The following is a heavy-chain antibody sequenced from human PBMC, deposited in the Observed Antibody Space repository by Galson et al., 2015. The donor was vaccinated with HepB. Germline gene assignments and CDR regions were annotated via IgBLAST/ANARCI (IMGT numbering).Heavy chain of an antibody. CDR1: GFTFSNYY. CDR3: ARDLIVVPY. D-gene: IGHD2-15*01. Sequence: SLRLSCAASGFTFSNYYINWIRQAPGKGLEWVAYISSDGTYTDFADSVKGRFTISRDNTKNSLFLQMNSLRAEDTAVYYCARDLIVVPYWGQGTLVTVSS. CDR2: ISSDGTYT. V-gene: IGHV3-11*05. J-gene: IGHJ4*02.